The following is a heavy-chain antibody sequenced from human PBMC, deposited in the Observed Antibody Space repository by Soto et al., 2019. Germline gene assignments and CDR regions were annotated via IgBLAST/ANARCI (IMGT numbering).Heavy chain of an antibody. CDR1: GFTFSSYA. CDR3: AKDAAYYYDSSGYYYNYYYYGMDV. Sequence: LRLSCAASGFTFSSYAMSWVRQAPGKGLEWVSAISGSGGSTYYADSVKGRFTISRDNSKNTLYLQMNSLRAEDTAVYYCAKDAAYYYDSSGYYYNYYYYGMDVWGQGTTVTVSS. CDR2: ISGSGGST. J-gene: IGHJ6*02. V-gene: IGHV3-23*01. D-gene: IGHD3-22*01.